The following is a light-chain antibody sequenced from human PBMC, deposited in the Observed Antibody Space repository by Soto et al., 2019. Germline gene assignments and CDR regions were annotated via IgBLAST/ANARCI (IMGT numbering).Light chain of an antibody. V-gene: IGKV3-15*01. CDR1: QSISTK. J-gene: IGKJ1*01. CDR3: QQYDNWPWT. Sequence: EIVLTQSPGTLSFSPGERATLSCRASQSISTKLAWYQQKPGQAPRLVISGASTRAAGIPARFSGSGSGTEFTLTISSLQSEDFAVYYCQQYDNWPWTFGQGTKVDI. CDR2: GAS.